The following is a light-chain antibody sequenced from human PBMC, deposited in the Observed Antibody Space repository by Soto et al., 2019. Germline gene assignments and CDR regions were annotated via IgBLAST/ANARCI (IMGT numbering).Light chain of an antibody. V-gene: IGLV2-8*01. J-gene: IGLJ2*01. CDR1: SSDVGSYNY. CDR2: EVS. Sequence: QSALTQPPSASGSPGQAVTISCTGTSSDVGSYNYVSWYQQHPGKAPKLMIYEVSKRPSGVPDRFSGSKSGNTASLTVSGLLAEDEADYYCSSYAGSNNWIFGGGTQLTVL. CDR3: SSYAGSNNWI.